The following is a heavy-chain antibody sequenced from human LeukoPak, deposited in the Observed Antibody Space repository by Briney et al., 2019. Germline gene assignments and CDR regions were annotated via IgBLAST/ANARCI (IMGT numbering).Heavy chain of an antibody. CDR1: GYTFTGYY. D-gene: IGHD6-19*01. Sequence: ASVKVSCKASGYTFTGYYMHWVRQAPGQGLEWMGWINPNSGGTNYAQKFQGRVTMTRDTSISTAYMELSSLRSDDTAVYYCARARGPIAGACIRRYYFYYWGQGTLVTVSS. V-gene: IGHV1-2*02. CDR3: ARARGPIAGACIRRYYFYY. J-gene: IGHJ4*02. CDR2: INPNSGGT.